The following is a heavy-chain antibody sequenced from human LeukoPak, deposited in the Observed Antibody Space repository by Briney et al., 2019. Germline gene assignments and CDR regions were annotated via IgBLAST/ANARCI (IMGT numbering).Heavy chain of an antibody. Sequence: PGGSLRLSCVASGFTFGTYAMHWVRQAPGKGLEWVAVILSDGSIQNTADSVRGRFIISRDNSKNTLFLQMNRLRTEDTAVYYCARGAILGGYNLIDDWGQGTLVTVSS. CDR2: ILSDGSIQ. CDR1: GFTFGTYA. J-gene: IGHJ4*02. D-gene: IGHD1-26*01. V-gene: IGHV3-30*04. CDR3: ARGAILGGYNLIDD.